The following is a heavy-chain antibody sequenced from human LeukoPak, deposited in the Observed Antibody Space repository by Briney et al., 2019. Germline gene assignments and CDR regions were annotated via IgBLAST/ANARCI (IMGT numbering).Heavy chain of an antibody. CDR3: ARDALETLNWFDP. Sequence: SVKVSCKASGGTFSSYAISWVRQAPGQGLEWMGRIIPILGIANYAQKFQGRVTITADKSTSTAYMELSSLRSEDTAVYYCARDALETLNWFDPWGQGTLVTVSS. J-gene: IGHJ5*02. CDR1: GGTFSSYA. V-gene: IGHV1-69*04. D-gene: IGHD4-23*01. CDR2: IIPILGIA.